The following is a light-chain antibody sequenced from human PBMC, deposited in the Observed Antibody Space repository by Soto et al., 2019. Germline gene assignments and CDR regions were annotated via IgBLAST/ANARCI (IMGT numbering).Light chain of an antibody. CDR1: NIGIYS. CDR3: QVWDNNGGHNYV. CDR2: DGS. Sequence: SYELTQSPSVSVAPGQTARMTCGGNNIGIYSVHWYQQRPGQAPVLVVYDGSDRPSGIPERFSGSNSGNTATLTIGRVEAADEADYYCQVWDNNGGHNYVFGPGTKVTVL. V-gene: IGLV3-21*02. J-gene: IGLJ1*01.